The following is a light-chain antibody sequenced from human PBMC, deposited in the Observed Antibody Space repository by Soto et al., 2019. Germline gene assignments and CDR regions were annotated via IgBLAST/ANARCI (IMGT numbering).Light chain of an antibody. CDR2: DVS. Sequence: QSALTQPRSVSGSPGQSVTISCTGTSSDVGGYNYVSWYQQHPGKAPKLMIYDVSKRPSGVPDRFSGSKSGNTASLTISGLQAEDDTDYYCCSYAGSYTYVFGPGTKLTVL. CDR3: CSYAGSYTYV. J-gene: IGLJ1*01. CDR1: SSDVGGYNY. V-gene: IGLV2-11*01.